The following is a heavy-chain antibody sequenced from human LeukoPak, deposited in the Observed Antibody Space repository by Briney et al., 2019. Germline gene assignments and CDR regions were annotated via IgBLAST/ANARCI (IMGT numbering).Heavy chain of an antibody. D-gene: IGHD2-21*02. V-gene: IGHV4-34*01. Sequence: SETLSLTCAVYGGSFSGYYWSWIRQPPGKGLEWIGEINRSGGANYNPSPKSRVTISVDTSKNQFSLKMSSVTAADTAVYYCARGDTYCGGDCYAPNYWAKETLVTVSS. CDR2: INRSGGA. CDR1: GGSFSGYY. CDR3: ARGDTYCGGDCYAPNY. J-gene: IGHJ4*02.